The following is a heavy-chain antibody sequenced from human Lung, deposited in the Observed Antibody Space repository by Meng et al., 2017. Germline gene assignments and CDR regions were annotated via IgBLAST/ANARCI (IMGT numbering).Heavy chain of an antibody. Sequence: EVQLWGSGGGLVKPGGSLSLSCEGSGFTFSNAYMTWVRQVPGKRLEWVGRIKSKPDGETIDYAAPVKGRFTISRDDSKNTVYLQMNSLKTEDTAVYYCSGHIDYWGQGTLVTVSS. CDR3: SGHIDY. J-gene: IGHJ4*02. CDR2: IKSKPDGETI. CDR1: GFTFSNAY. V-gene: IGHV3-15*01. D-gene: IGHD5-12*01.